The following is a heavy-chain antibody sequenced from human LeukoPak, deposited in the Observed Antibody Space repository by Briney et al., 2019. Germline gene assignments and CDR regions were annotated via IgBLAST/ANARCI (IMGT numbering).Heavy chain of an antibody. CDR3: ARHLAARLGGARFSDY. CDR1: GGSINSYY. V-gene: IGHV4-59*08. D-gene: IGHD2-21*01. Sequence: SETLSLTCIVSGGSINSYYWSWIRQPPWTGLEWIAYIDDSGNTNYNPSLKSRVTISVDTSRNEFFLKVNYVTAADTAVYYCARHLAARLGGARFSDYWGQGTLVTVSS. J-gene: IGHJ4*02. CDR2: IDDSGNT.